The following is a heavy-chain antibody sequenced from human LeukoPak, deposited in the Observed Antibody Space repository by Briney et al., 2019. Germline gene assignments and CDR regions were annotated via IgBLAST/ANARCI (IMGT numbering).Heavy chain of an antibody. CDR3: ARGGEWLWLAPHTKYCQH. CDR2: MNPNSGNT. D-gene: IGHD6-19*01. J-gene: IGHJ1*01. Sequence: GASVKVSCKASGYASTSYDINWVRQASGQGLEWMGWMNPNSGNTVYAQNFQGRVTMTRNISISTAYMELSSLRSEDTAVYYCARGGEWLWLAPHTKYCQHWGQGTLVTVSS. V-gene: IGHV1-8*01. CDR1: GYASTSYD.